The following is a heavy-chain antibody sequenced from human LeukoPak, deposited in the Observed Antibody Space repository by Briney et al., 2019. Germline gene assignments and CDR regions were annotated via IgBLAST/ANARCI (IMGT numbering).Heavy chain of an antibody. CDR2: FDPEDGET. J-gene: IGHJ4*02. CDR1: GYTLTELS. V-gene: IGHV1-24*01. Sequence: GASVKVSCKVSGYTLTELSMHWVRQAPGKGLEWMGGFDPEDGETIYAQKFQGRVTMTEDTSTDTAYMELSSLRSEDTAVYYCATGATYYYDSSGYYLGYWGQGTLVTVSS. CDR3: ATGATYYYDSSGYYLGY. D-gene: IGHD3-22*01.